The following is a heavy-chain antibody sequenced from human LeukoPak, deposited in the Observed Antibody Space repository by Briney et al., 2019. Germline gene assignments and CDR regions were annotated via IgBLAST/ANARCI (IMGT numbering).Heavy chain of an antibody. J-gene: IGHJ5*01. D-gene: IGHD2-8*01. V-gene: IGHV5-51*01. CDR2: IYPGDSDT. CDR3: ARSSGLYARIDS. Sequence: GESLKISCKGSGYSFPTYWVAWVRQMPGKGLEWMGIIYPGDSDTRYSPSFQGQVTISADKSINTAYLQWRSLKASDTAMYYCARSSGLYARIDSWGQGTLVTVSS. CDR1: GYSFPTYW.